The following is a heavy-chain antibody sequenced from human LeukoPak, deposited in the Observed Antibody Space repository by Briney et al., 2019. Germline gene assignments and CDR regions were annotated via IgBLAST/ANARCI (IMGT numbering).Heavy chain of an antibody. Sequence: GGSLRLPCAAPGFTFSNYWMHWVRQAPGKGLVWVSRINSDARSTSYADSVKGRFTISRDNAKNTLYLQMNSLRAEDTAVYYCARGADTGYSSDSWGQGTLVTVSS. CDR1: GFTFSNYW. CDR3: ARGADTGYSSDS. CDR2: INSDARST. V-gene: IGHV3-74*01. D-gene: IGHD6-19*01. J-gene: IGHJ5*02.